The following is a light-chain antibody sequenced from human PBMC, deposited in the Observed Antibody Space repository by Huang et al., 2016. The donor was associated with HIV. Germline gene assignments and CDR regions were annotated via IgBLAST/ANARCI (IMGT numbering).Light chain of an antibody. Sequence: EVVMTQSPASLSVSPGDRATLSCWAGQSVKTNLAWYQQQPGQAPRLLIVGASTRATGVPARFSGSGSETDFTLTISSLQSEDFAVYYCQQYNNWPLTFGGGTRVEIK. CDR1: QSVKTN. CDR2: GAS. J-gene: IGKJ4*01. CDR3: QQYNNWPLT. V-gene: IGKV3-15*01.